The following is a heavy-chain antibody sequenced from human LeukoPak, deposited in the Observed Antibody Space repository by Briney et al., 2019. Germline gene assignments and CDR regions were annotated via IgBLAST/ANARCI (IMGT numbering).Heavy chain of an antibody. CDR1: GRSTSTYY. D-gene: IGHD6-13*01. CDR3: ARTGSWYYYFDD. CDR2: IYYTGST. V-gene: IGHV4-59*01. Sequence: PSQTLSPTWTVAGRSTSTYYWTWDRQPAEKGMGGIGYIYYTGSTNYNPSLKSRVTISVDTSKNQFSLKLSSVTAADTAVYYCARTGSWYYYFDDWGQGALVTVSS. J-gene: IGHJ4*02.